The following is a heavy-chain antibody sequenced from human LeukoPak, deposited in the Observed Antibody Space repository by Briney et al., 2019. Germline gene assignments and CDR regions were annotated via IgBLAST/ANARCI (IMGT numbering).Heavy chain of an antibody. CDR3: VTYYFDSSGPKKNY. CDR1: GGSFRGDY. CDR2: SNHSGNT. D-gene: IGHD3-22*01. V-gene: IGHV4-34*01. J-gene: IGHJ4*02. Sequence: SETLSLTCAVYGGSFRGDYWSWIRQPPPQGLEWIGLSNHSGNTNYNPSLKRRVTIPVDTSKKQFSLKLSSVTAPDTAVYYCVTYYFDSSGPKKNYWGQGTLVTVSS.